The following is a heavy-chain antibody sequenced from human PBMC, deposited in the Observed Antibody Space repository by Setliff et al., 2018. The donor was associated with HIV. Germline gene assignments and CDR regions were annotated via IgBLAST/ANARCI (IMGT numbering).Heavy chain of an antibody. Sequence: SETLSLTCTVSGDSISSYYWTWIRQPPGKGLEWIGYVYYSGSSNYNPSLQSRVTISVDTSKNQFFLILSSVTAADTAMYYCARSYGYNVDYWGQGKQVTVSS. CDR3: ARSYGYNVDY. D-gene: IGHD3-16*01. V-gene: IGHV4-59*01. CDR1: GDSISSYY. J-gene: IGHJ4*02. CDR2: VYYSGSS.